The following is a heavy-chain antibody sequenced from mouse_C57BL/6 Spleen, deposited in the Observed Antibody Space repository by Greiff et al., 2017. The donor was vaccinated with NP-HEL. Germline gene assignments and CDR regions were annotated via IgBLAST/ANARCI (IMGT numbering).Heavy chain of an antibody. D-gene: IGHD1-1*02. CDR1: GFTFSDYY. CDR2: INYDGSST. V-gene: IGHV5-16*01. J-gene: IGHJ2*01. CDR3: AREGSYDFDY. Sequence: EVKLVESEGGLVQPGSSMKLSCTASGFTFSDYYMAWVRQVPEKGLEWVANINYDGSSTYYLDSLKSRFIISRDNAKNILYLQMSSLKSEDTATYYCAREGSYDFDYWGQGTTLTVSS.